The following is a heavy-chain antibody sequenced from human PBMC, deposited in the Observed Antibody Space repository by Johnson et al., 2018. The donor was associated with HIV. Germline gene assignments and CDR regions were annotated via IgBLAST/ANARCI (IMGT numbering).Heavy chain of an antibody. D-gene: IGHD3-16*02. CDR2: ISTSGDTI. CDR1: GFTFSSYC. V-gene: IGHV3-11*04. Sequence: QMLLVESGGGLVQPGGSLRLSCAASGFTFSSYCMSWIRQAPGKGLEWVSYISTSGDTIYYVDSVTGRFTIFRDNAKNSLYLQRNSLRAEDTAVYYCAREWGMVTFGGVIPRNAFDIWGQGTMVTVSS. J-gene: IGHJ3*02. CDR3: AREWGMVTFGGVIPRNAFDI.